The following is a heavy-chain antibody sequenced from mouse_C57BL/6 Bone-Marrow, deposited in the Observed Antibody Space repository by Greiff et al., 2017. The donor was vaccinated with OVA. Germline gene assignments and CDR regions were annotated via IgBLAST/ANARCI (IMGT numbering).Heavy chain of an antibody. Sequence: QVQLKQPGAELARPGASVKLSCKASGYTFTSYGISWVKQRTGQGLEWIGEIHPRSGNTNYNEKFKGKATLTVDKSSRTAYMELRSLTSEYSAVYSCARAEVYTSWFAYWGQVTLVTVSA. CDR2: IHPRSGNT. CDR1: GYTFTSYG. J-gene: IGHJ3*01. V-gene: IGHV1-81*01. CDR3: ARAEVYTSWFAY.